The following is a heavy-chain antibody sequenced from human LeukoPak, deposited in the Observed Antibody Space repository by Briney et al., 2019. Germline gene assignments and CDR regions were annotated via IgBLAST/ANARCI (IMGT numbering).Heavy chain of an antibody. CDR3: ARERFYSGSFYYFDY. J-gene: IGHJ4*02. CDR1: GFTFRFYG. D-gene: IGHD1-26*01. Sequence: GESLKISCAASGFTFRFYGMSWVRQAPGKGLEWISYIVSSGTTIYYADSVKGRLTISRDNAKNPLFLQMNSLRAEDTAVYYCARERFYSGSFYYFDYWGQGALVTVSS. V-gene: IGHV3-48*03. CDR2: IVSSGTTI.